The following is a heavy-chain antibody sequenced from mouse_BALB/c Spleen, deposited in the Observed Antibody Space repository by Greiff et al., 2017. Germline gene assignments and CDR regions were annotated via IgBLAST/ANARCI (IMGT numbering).Heavy chain of an antibody. J-gene: IGHJ3*01. CDR1: GFNIKDTY. CDR3: ARLGYDGSLPY. V-gene: IGHV14-3*02. Sequence: EVQLQQSGAELVKPGASVKLSCTASGFNIKDTYMHWVKQRPEQGLEWIGRIDPANGNTKYDPNFQGKATITADTSSNTAYLQLSSLTSEDTAVYYCARLGYDGSLPYWGQGTLVTVSA. CDR2: IDPANGNT. D-gene: IGHD1-1*01.